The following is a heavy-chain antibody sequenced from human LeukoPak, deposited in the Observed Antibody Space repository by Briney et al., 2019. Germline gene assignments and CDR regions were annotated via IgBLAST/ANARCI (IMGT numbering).Heavy chain of an antibody. D-gene: IGHD3-10*01. Sequence: SETLSLTCAVSGGPFSGYFWSWIRQSSGKGLEWIGEIHNSGTTNYNPSLNSRVTISEDTSKNQFYLNLSSVTAADSAVYYCARRYYYNLGSFPFDFWGQGTLVTVSS. CDR3: ARRYYYNLGSFPFDF. CDR2: IHNSGTT. CDR1: GGPFSGYF. J-gene: IGHJ4*02. V-gene: IGHV4-34*01.